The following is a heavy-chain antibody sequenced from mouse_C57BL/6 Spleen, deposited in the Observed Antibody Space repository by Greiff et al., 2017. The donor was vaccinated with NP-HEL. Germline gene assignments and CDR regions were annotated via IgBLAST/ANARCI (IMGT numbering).Heavy chain of an antibody. CDR3: TRDLEDSSGPLFAY. J-gene: IGHJ3*01. CDR1: GFTFSSYA. Sequence: EVKLMESGEGLVKPGGSLKLSCAASGFTFSSYAMSWVRQTPEKRLEWVAYISSGGDYIYYADTVKGRFTISRDNARNTLDLQMSSLKSEDTAMYYCTRDLEDSSGPLFAYWGQGTLVTVSA. V-gene: IGHV5-9-1*02. D-gene: IGHD3-2*02. CDR2: ISSGGDYI.